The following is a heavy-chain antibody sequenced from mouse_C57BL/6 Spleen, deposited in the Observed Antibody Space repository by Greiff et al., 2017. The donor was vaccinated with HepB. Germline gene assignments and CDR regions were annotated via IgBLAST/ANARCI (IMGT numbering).Heavy chain of an antibody. D-gene: IGHD2-5*01. J-gene: IGHJ3*01. CDR3: ARHYSNGFAY. V-gene: IGHV1-64*01. Sequence: QVQLKQPGAELVKPGASVKLSCKASGYTFTSYWMHWVKQRPGQGLEWIGMIHPNSGSTNYNEKFKSKATLTVDKSSSTAYMQLSSLTSEDSAVYYCARHYSNGFAYWGQGTLVTVSA. CDR1: GYTFTSYW. CDR2: IHPNSGST.